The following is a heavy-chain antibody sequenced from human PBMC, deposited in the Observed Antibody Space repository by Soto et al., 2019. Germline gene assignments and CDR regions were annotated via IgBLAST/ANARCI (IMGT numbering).Heavy chain of an antibody. Sequence: ASVKVSCKASGYTFTGYYMHWVRQAPGQGLEWMGWINPNSGGTNYAQKFQGWVTMTRDTSNSTAYMELSRLRSDDTAVYYCARNGYYDSSGYYYNYYYGMDVWGQGTTVTVSS. CDR2: INPNSGGT. D-gene: IGHD3-22*01. CDR3: ARNGYYDSSGYYYNYYYGMDV. CDR1: GYTFTGYY. J-gene: IGHJ6*02. V-gene: IGHV1-2*04.